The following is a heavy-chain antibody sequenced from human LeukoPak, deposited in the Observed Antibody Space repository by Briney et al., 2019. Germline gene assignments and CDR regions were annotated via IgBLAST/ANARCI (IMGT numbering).Heavy chain of an antibody. CDR1: GGSFSGYY. J-gene: IGHJ4*02. CDR2: INHSGST. D-gene: IGHD2/OR15-2a*01. Sequence: SETLSLTCAAYGGSFSGYYWSWIRQPPGKGLEWIGEINHSGSTNYNPSLKSRVTISVDTSKNQFSLKLSSVTAADTAVYYCARGDFIDYWGQGTLVTVSS. V-gene: IGHV4-34*01. CDR3: ARGDFIDY.